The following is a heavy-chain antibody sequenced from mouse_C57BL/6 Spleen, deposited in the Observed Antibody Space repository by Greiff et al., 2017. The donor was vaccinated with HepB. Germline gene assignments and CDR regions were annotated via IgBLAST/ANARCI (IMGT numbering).Heavy chain of an antibody. Sequence: QVQLQQSGPELVKPGASVKISCKASGYAFSSSWMNWVKQRPGKGLEWIGRIYPGDGDTNYNGKFKGKATLTADKSSSTAYMQLSSLTSEDSAVYFCARRDGSNYWFAYWGQGTLVTVSA. J-gene: IGHJ3*01. CDR3: ARRDGSNYWFAY. CDR1: GYAFSSSW. V-gene: IGHV1-82*01. D-gene: IGHD2-5*01. CDR2: IYPGDGDT.